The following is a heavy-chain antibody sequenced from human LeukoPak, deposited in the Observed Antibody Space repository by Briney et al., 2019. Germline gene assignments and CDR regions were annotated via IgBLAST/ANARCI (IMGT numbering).Heavy chain of an antibody. CDR3: AKGGYCSGGSCYSYFDY. CDR2: ISGSGGST. D-gene: IGHD2-15*01. V-gene: IGHV3-23*01. Sequence: PGESLRLSCAASGFTFSSYAMSWVRQAPGKGLEWVSAISGSGGSTYYADSVKGRFTISRDNSKNTLYLQMNSLRAEDTAVYYCAKGGYCSGGSCYSYFDYWGQGTLVTVSS. J-gene: IGHJ4*02. CDR1: GFTFSSYA.